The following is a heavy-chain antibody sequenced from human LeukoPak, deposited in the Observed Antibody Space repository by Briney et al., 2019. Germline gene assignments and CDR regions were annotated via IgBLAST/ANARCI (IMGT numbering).Heavy chain of an antibody. CDR2: IFYSGST. J-gene: IGHJ4*02. V-gene: IGHV4-39*07. Sequence: RTSETLSLTCTVSGGSISTSSYYWGWVRQPPGKGLEWIGNIFYSGSTYYSPSLKSRVTISLDTSRNQFSMKLSSVTAADTAVYYCARSPTKRVTEDYWGQGTLVTVSS. CDR1: GGSISTSSYY. CDR3: ARSPTKRVTEDY. D-gene: IGHD5-18*01.